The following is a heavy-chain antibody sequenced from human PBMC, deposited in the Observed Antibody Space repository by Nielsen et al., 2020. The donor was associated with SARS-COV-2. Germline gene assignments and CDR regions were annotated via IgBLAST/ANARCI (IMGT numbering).Heavy chain of an antibody. J-gene: IGHJ6*02. V-gene: IGHV4-39*01. CDR2: IYYSGST. CDR3: ARGFPIAAAGTSVGGGYYYYGMDV. D-gene: IGHD6-13*01. Sequence: WIRQPPGKGLEWIGSIYYSGSTYYNSSLKSRVTISVDTSKNQFSLKLSSVTAADTAVYYCARGFPIAAAGTSVGGGYYYYGMDVWGQGTTVTVSS.